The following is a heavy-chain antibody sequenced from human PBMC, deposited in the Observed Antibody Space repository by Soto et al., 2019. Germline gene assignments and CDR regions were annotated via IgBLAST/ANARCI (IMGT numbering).Heavy chain of an antibody. CDR1: RFTFSSYA. D-gene: IGHD5-18*01. CDR2: ISGSGGDT. Sequence: GGSLRLSCTGSRFTFSSYAMNWVRQAPEKGLEWVSTISGSGGDTYYADSVKGRFTISRDNSKNTLYLQMNSLRAEDTAVYYCAKGLGYGYGYDSYYFDYWGQGNLVTVSS. CDR3: AKGLGYGYGYDSYYFDY. J-gene: IGHJ4*02. V-gene: IGHV3-23*01.